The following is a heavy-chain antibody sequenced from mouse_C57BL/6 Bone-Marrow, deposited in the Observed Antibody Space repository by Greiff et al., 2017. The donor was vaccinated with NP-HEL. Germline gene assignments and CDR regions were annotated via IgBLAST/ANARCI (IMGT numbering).Heavy chain of an antibody. V-gene: IGHV3-6*01. Sequence: EVKLQESGPGLVKPSQSLSLTCSVTGYSITSGYYWNWIRQFPGNKLEWMGYISYDGSNNYNPSLKNRISITRDTSKNQFFLKLNSVTTEDTATYYCAREDDYDGYWGQGTTLTVSS. D-gene: IGHD2-4*01. J-gene: IGHJ2*01. CDR2: ISYDGSN. CDR1: GYSITSGYY. CDR3: AREDDYDGY.